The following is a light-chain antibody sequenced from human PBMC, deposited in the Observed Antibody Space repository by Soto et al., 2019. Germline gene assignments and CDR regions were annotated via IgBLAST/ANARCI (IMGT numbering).Light chain of an antibody. CDR1: QSIATY. CDR3: QQTYSTPRT. V-gene: IGKV1-39*01. Sequence: SVSASNRDRVTISCLASQSIATYLNWYQQKPGKAPNLLIYEASSLQSGVPSGFSGTGSGTDFTLTISSLQPEDFATYYCQQTYSTPRTVGQGTKVDI. J-gene: IGKJ1*01. CDR2: EAS.